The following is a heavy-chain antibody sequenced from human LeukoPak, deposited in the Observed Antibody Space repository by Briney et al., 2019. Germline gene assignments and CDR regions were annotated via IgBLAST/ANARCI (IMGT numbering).Heavy chain of an antibody. CDR2: IIPNNGGT. CDR3: ARANQNYFDY. CDR1: GYTFTGYY. V-gene: IGHV1-2*02. Sequence: ASVKVSCKTSGYTFTGYYMHWVRQAPGQGLEWMGWIIPNNGGTNYAQKFQGRVTMTRDTSISTAFMELSRLRSDDTAIYCCARANQNYFDYWGQGTLVTVSS. D-gene: IGHD1-14*01. J-gene: IGHJ4*02.